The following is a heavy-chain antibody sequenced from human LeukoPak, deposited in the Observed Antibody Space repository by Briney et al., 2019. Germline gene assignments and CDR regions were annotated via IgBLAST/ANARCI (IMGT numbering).Heavy chain of an antibody. Sequence: GGSLRLSCAASGFTFSSYGMHWVRQAPGKGLEWVAVISYDGSNKYYADSVKGRFTISRDNSKNTLYLQMNSLRAEDTAVYYCAKDADPYSSSWYLNWGQGTLVTVSS. CDR2: ISYDGSNK. J-gene: IGHJ4*02. CDR3: AKDADPYSSSWYLN. CDR1: GFTFSSYG. V-gene: IGHV3-30*18. D-gene: IGHD6-13*01.